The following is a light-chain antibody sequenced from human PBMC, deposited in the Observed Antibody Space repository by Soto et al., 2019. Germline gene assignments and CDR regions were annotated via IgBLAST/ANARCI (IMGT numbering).Light chain of an antibody. CDR1: SGDVGGYNY. CDR3: GSYRITTAV. Sequence: QSVLTQPASVSGSPGQSITFSCTGTSGDVGGYNYVSWYQQYPGKAPKLMIYDVTNRPSGVSNRFSGSKSGNTASLTISGLQAEDEADYYCGSYRITTAVFXTGTKVTVL. CDR2: DVT. V-gene: IGLV2-14*01. J-gene: IGLJ1*01.